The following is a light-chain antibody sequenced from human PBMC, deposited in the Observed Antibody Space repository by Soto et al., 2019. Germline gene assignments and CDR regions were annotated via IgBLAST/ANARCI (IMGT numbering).Light chain of an antibody. CDR2: GAS. Sequence: EIVLTQSPGTLSLSPGERATLSGMASERLSSVYLVWYQQRPGQPPRLLIYGASNRATGIPDRFSGSGSGTDFTLIINRLEPEDVAIYYCQQYGGSPRITFGQGTRLEIK. CDR3: QQYGGSPRIT. CDR1: ERLSSVY. V-gene: IGKV3-20*01. J-gene: IGKJ5*01.